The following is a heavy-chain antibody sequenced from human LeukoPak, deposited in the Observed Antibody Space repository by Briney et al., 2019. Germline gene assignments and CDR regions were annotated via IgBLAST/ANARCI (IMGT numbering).Heavy chain of an antibody. D-gene: IGHD3-3*01. Sequence: GGSLRLSCAASGFTVSSNYMSWVRQAPGKGLGWVAVISYDGSNKYYADSVKGRFTISRDNSKNTLYLQMNSLRAEDTAVYYCAKPADDEFGAVIMYWGQGTLVTVSS. J-gene: IGHJ4*02. CDR3: AKPADDEFGAVIMY. CDR1: GFTVSSNY. CDR2: ISYDGSNK. V-gene: IGHV3-30*18.